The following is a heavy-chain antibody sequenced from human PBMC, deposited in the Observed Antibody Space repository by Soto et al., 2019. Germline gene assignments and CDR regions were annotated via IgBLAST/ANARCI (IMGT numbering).Heavy chain of an antibody. CDR2: ISGSGGST. J-gene: IGHJ4*02. CDR1: GFTFSSYA. V-gene: IGHV3-23*01. D-gene: IGHD3-3*01. Sequence: GGSLRLSCAASGFTFSSYAMSWVRQAPGKGLEWVSAISGSGGSTYYADSVKGRFTISRDNSKNTLYLQMNSLRAEDTAVYYCAKEALSGVVRENHMHLDYWGQGTLVTVSS. CDR3: AKEALSGVVRENHMHLDY.